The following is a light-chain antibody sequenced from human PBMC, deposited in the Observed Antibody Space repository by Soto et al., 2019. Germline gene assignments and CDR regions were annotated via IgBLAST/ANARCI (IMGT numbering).Light chain of an antibody. J-gene: IGKJ4*01. CDR3: QQFNNWPPLT. CDR1: QFVSTN. V-gene: IGKV3-15*01. Sequence: EVVMTQSPATLSVSPGERATLPCRASQFVSTNLAWYQQKPGQAPRLLIYSASTRATGIPARFSGSGSGTEFTLTISSLQSEDSAVYYCQQFNNWPPLTFGGGTKVEIK. CDR2: SAS.